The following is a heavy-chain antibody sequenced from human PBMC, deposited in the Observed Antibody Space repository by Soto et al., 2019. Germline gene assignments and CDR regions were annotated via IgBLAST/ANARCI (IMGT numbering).Heavy chain of an antibody. J-gene: IGHJ4*02. CDR1: GGSISSGDYY. V-gene: IGHV4-30-4*01. CDR3: ARAHHTAAGLKFDY. Sequence: QVQLQESGPGLVKPSQTLSLTCTVSGGSISSGDYYWSWIRQPPGKGLEWIGYIYYSGSTYYNPSLKSRVTISVDTPKNQFPRKLSSVTAANTAVYYCARAHHTAAGLKFDYWGQGTLVTVSS. D-gene: IGHD6-13*01. CDR2: IYYSGST.